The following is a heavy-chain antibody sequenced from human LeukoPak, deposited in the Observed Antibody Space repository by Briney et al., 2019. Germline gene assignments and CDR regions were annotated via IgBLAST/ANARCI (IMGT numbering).Heavy chain of an antibody. CDR1: GYTFTDYY. CDR2: INPNSGGT. D-gene: IGHD6-13*01. V-gene: IGHV1-2*06. CDR3: ARVRPAKKLNSSSWYGGIDY. J-gene: IGHJ4*02. Sequence: ASVKVSCKTSGYTFTDYYMNWVRQAPGQGLEWMGRINPNSGGTNYAQKFQGRVTMTRDTSISTAYMELSRLRSDDTAVYYCARVRPAKKLNSSSWYGGIDYWGQGTLVTVSS.